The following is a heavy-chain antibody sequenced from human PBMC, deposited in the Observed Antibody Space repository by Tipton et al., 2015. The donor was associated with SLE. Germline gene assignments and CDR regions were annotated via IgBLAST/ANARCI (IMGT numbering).Heavy chain of an antibody. V-gene: IGHV4-4*07. CDR3: AREGVFCGGDCMASFMDV. D-gene: IGHD2-21*02. CDR2: IDGGGST. CDR1: GGSISNNY. J-gene: IGHJ6*02. Sequence: TLSLTCTVSGGSISNNYWSWTRQPAGKGLEWIGRIDGGGSTNNNPSLKSRVSMSVDTAKNQFSMKLSSVTAADTAVYYCAREGVFCGGDCMASFMDVWGQGTTVTVSS.